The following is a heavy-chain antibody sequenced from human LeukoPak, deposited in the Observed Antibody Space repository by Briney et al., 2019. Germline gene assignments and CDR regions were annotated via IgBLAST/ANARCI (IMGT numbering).Heavy chain of an antibody. J-gene: IGHJ4*02. CDR3: ARGVVYSSSAPDY. CDR1: GIIFSNYW. CDR2: INSDGSST. D-gene: IGHD6-6*01. V-gene: IGHV3-74*01. Sequence: GGSLRLSCAASGIIFSNYWMHWVRQAPGKGLVWVSRINSDGSSTSYADSVKGRFTISRDNAKNTLYLQMNSLRAEDTAVYYCARGVVYSSSAPDYWGQGTLVTVSS.